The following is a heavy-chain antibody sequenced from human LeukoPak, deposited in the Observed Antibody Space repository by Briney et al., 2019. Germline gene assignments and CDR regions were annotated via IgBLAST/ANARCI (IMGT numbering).Heavy chain of an antibody. CDR2: INHSGST. V-gene: IGHV4-34*01. CDR3: ARGSGLYSMDV. CDR1: GGSFSGYY. J-gene: IGHJ6*02. Sequence: PSETLSLTCAVYGGSFSGYYWSWIRQPPGKGLEWIGEINHSGSTNYNPSLKSRVTISVDTSKNQFSLKLSSVTAADTAVYYCARGSGLYSMDVWGQGTTVTVSS.